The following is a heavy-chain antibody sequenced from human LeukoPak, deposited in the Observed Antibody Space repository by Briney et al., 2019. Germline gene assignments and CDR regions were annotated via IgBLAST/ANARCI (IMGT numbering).Heavy chain of an antibody. CDR3: ARGRHRYYYGSGSYYGFDY. CDR1: GGSISSGSYY. D-gene: IGHD3-10*01. V-gene: IGHV4-61*02. CDR2: IYTSGST. Sequence: PSETLSLTCTVSGGSISSGSYYWSWIRQPAGKGLEWIGRIYTSGSTNYNPSLKSRVTISVDTYKNQFSLKLSSVTAADTAVYFCARGRHRYYYGSGSYYGFDYWGQGTLVTVSS. J-gene: IGHJ4*02.